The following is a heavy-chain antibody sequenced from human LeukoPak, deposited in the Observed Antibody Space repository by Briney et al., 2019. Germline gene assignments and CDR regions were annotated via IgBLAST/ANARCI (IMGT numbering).Heavy chain of an antibody. CDR1: GYTFTSYG. CDR3: ARDGVRWELPSSFDI. D-gene: IGHD1-26*01. Sequence: ASVKVSCKASGYTFTSYGISWVRQAPGQGLEWMGWISAYNGNTNYAQKFQGRVTMTTDTSTSTAYMELRSLRSDDTAVYYCARDGVRWELPSSFDIWGQGTMVTVSS. J-gene: IGHJ3*02. V-gene: IGHV1-18*01. CDR2: ISAYNGNT.